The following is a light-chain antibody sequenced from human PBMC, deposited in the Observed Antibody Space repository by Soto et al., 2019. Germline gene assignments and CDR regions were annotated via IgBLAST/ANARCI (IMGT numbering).Light chain of an antibody. Sequence: QSALTQPASVSGSPGQSITISCTGTSSDVGGYNYVSWYQRHPGKAPKLMIYDVSNRPSGVSNRFSGSKSGNTASLTISGLQAEDEADYYCSSYPSSSTRVFGGGTKVTVL. CDR1: SSDVGGYNY. V-gene: IGLV2-14*01. J-gene: IGLJ3*02. CDR2: DVS. CDR3: SSYPSSSTRV.